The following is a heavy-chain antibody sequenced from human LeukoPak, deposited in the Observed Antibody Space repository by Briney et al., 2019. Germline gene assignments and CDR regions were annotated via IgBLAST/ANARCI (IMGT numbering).Heavy chain of an antibody. CDR2: IYYSGST. CDR1: GGSISSYY. V-gene: IGHV4-59*01. Sequence: PSETLSLTCTVSGGSISSYYWSWIRQPPGKGLEWIGYIYYSGSTNYNPSLKSRVTISVDTSKNQFSLKLSSVTAADTVVYYCARVARRPYYYDSSGYSKEAFDIWGQGTMVTVSS. J-gene: IGHJ3*02. CDR3: ARVARRPYYYDSSGYSKEAFDI. D-gene: IGHD3-22*01.